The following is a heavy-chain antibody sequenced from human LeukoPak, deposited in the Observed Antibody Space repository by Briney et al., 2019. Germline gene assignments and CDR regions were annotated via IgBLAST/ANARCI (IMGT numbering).Heavy chain of an antibody. V-gene: IGHV1-69*06. CDR3: ANSYGRKPYYFDY. D-gene: IGHD3-10*01. CDR1: GGTFSSYA. J-gene: IGHJ4*02. Sequence: SVKVSCKASGGTFSSYAISWVRQAPGQGLEWMRGIIPIFGTANYAQRFQGRVTITADKSTSTAYMELSSLRSEDTAVYYCANSYGRKPYYFDYWGQGTLVTVSS. CDR2: IIPIFGTA.